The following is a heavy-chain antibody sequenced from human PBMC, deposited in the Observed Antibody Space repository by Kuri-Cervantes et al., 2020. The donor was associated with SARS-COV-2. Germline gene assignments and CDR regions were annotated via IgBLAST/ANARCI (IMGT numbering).Heavy chain of an antibody. CDR3: AAERYEWLAYAYYFDL. Sequence: GESLKISCAASRFTFRNYGMHWVRQAPGKVLEWVALISYDETYKYYADSVEGRFTISRDNSENTLYLQMNSLRAEDTAMYYCAAERYEWLAYAYYFDLWGQGTLVTVSS. CDR2: ISYDETYK. D-gene: IGHD6-19*01. CDR1: RFTFRNYG. V-gene: IGHV3-30*03. J-gene: IGHJ4*02.